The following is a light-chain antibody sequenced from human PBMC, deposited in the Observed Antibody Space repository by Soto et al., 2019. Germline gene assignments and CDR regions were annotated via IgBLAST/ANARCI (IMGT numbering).Light chain of an antibody. CDR1: QSISNNY. V-gene: IGKV3-20*01. J-gene: IGKJ1*01. CDR2: AAS. Sequence: EVVLTQSPGTLSLSPGEGATLSCRASQSISNNYLAWYQQKPGQPPRLLIHAASSRATGTPDRFSGSGSGADFTLTISSLEPDDFAVYYCQQYGTSRTWTCAQGTKVDIK. CDR3: QQYGTSRTWT.